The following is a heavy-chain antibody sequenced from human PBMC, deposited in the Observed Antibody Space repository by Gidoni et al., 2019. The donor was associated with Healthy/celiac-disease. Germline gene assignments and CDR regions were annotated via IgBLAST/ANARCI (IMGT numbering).Heavy chain of an antibody. CDR2: ISGNCGST. CDR1: GCTFDVYA. D-gene: IGHD3-22*01. Sequence: EVQLVESGGGVVQRGGSLRLSCAAAGCTFDVYAMHWVRQAPGKGLDWVALISGNCGSTYYADSAKGRFTISRDNSKNSLYLQMNSLRTEDTALYYCAKDIAPYYYDSSGYYWGQGTLVTVSS. J-gene: IGHJ4*02. V-gene: IGHV3-43*02. CDR3: AKDIAPYYYDSSGYY.